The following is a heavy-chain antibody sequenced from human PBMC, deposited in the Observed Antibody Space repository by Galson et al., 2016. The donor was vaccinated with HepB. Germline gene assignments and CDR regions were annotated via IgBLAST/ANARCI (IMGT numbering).Heavy chain of an antibody. V-gene: IGHV1-69*13. CDR2: IIPMFGTA. CDR3: ARENRDDYGDFLGRYYYYYGMDV. Sequence: SVKVSCKASGGTFSSYDISWVRQAPGQGLEWMGGIIPMFGTANYAQKFQGRVTITADESTSTAYMELSSLRSEDTAVYYCARENRDDYGDFLGRYYYYYGMDVWGQGTTVTVSS. D-gene: IGHD4-17*01. J-gene: IGHJ6*02. CDR1: GGTFSSYD.